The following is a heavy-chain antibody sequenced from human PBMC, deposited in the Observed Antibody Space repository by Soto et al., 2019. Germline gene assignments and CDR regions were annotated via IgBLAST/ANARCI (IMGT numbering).Heavy chain of an antibody. CDR1: GGSISSSSYY. D-gene: IGHD3-3*01. CDR2: VYYSGST. CDR3: ASLEGFKVMDV. J-gene: IGHJ6*02. V-gene: IGHV4-39*01. Sequence: SETLSLTCTGSGGSISSSSYYWGWIRQPPGKGLEWIGNVYYSGSTYYNPSLKSRVTISVDTSKNQFSLRLRSVTAADTAVYYCASLEGFKVMDVWGQGTTVTVSS.